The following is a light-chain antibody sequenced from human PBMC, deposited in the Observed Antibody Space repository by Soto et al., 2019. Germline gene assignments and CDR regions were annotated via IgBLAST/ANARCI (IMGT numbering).Light chain of an antibody. J-gene: IGKJ1*01. CDR2: GAS. CDR1: QSVSSDY. Sequence: EIVLTQSPGTLSLSLGERATLSCRASQSVSSDYLAWYQQKPGQAPRLLIYGASSRATGIPDRFSGSGSGTDFTLTISRLEPEDFAVYYCQQYGNTPVTFGQGTKVDIK. V-gene: IGKV3-20*01. CDR3: QQYGNTPVT.